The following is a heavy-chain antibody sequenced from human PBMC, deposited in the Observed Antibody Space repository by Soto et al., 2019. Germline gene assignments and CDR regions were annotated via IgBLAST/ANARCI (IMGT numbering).Heavy chain of an antibody. CDR2: IKKAGSEK. D-gene: IGHD6-25*01. J-gene: IGHJ4*02. V-gene: IGHV3-7*01. Sequence: EVQLVESGGGLVQTGGSLRLSCAASGFTFSAYWMRWVRQAPGKGLEWVANIKKAGSEKYYVDSVNGRFIISRDDAKNSLFLQVNSLRVEDTAVYYCEREKRANGYFDYWGQGALVTVSS. CDR3: EREKRANGYFDY. CDR1: GFTFSAYW.